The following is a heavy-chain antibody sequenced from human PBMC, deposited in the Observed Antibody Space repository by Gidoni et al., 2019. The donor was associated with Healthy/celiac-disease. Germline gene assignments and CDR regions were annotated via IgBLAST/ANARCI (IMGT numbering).Heavy chain of an antibody. CDR3: ASHWIGYSGYDLPPPQPDKPYYYFDY. CDR1: GGSISSGGYY. D-gene: IGHD5-12*01. CDR2: IYYSGST. Sequence: QVQLQESGPGLVKPSQTLSLTCTVSGGSISSGGYYWSWIRQPPGKGLEWIGYIYYSGSTYYNPSLKSRVTISVDTSKNQFSLKLSSVTAADTAVYYCASHWIGYSGYDLPPPQPDKPYYYFDYWGQGTLVTVSS. J-gene: IGHJ4*02. V-gene: IGHV4-31*03.